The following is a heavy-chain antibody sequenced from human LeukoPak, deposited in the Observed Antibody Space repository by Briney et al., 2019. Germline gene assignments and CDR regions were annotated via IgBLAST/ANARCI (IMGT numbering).Heavy chain of an antibody. CDR1: GFTFSSYG. Sequence: GGSLRLSCAASGFTFSSYGMHWVRQAPGKGLEWVAVISYDGSNKYYADSVKGRFTISRDNSKITLYLQMNSLRAEDTAVYYCAKDGGTDPLDYWGQGTLVTVSS. CDR2: ISYDGSNK. J-gene: IGHJ4*02. CDR3: AKDGGTDPLDY. D-gene: IGHD1-26*01. V-gene: IGHV3-30*18.